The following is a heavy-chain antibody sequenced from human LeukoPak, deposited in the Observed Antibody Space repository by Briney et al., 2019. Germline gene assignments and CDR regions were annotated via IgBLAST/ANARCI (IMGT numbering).Heavy chain of an antibody. CDR2: INTNTGNP. Sequence: ASVKVSCKASGYTFTSYAMNWVRQAPGQGLEWMGWINTNTGNPTYAQGFTGRFVFSLDTSVSTAYLQISSLKAEDTGVYYCARVDYDSSGYPPGDWGQGTLVTVSS. V-gene: IGHV7-4-1*02. D-gene: IGHD3-22*01. CDR1: GYTFTSYA. CDR3: ARVDYDSSGYPPGD. J-gene: IGHJ4*02.